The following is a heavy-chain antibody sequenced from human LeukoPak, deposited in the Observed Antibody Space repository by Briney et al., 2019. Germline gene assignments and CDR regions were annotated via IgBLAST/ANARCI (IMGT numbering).Heavy chain of an antibody. CDR3: ARPRYASSSRGPFDY. CDR1: GGSISSSHYY. D-gene: IGHD6-6*01. CDR2: IYYSGST. V-gene: IGHV4-39*07. Sequence: SETLSLTCTVSGGSISSSHYYWGWIRQPPGKGLEWIGSIYYSGSTYYNPPLESRATISADMSKNQFSLKLSSVTAADTAVYYCARPRYASSSRGPFDYWGQGTLVTVSP. J-gene: IGHJ4*02.